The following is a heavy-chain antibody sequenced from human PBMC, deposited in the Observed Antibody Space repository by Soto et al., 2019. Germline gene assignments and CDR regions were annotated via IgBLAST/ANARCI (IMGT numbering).Heavy chain of an antibody. CDR3: ARVAPTYYDFWSGYYSPYFDY. D-gene: IGHD3-3*01. CDR1: GFTFSSYW. CDR2: IKQDGSEK. V-gene: IGHV3-7*01. Sequence: GGSLRLSCAASGFTFSSYWMSWVRQAPGKGLEWVANIKQDGSEKYYVDSVKGRFTISRDNAKNSLYLQMNSLRAEDTAVYYCARVAPTYYDFWSGYYSPYFDYWGQGTLVTVSS. J-gene: IGHJ4*02.